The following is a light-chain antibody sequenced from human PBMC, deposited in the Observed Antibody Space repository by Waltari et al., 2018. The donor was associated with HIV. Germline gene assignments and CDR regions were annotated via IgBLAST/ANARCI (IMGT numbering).Light chain of an antibody. Sequence: QSALTQPPSASGSPGQSVTIPCPGTNSDIGGYNYVPWYQQHPGKAPKLVISEVTKRPSGVPGRFSGSKSGTTASLTVSGLQAEDEADYYCSSYANKNGFYVVFGGGTRLTVL. J-gene: IGLJ2*01. CDR3: SSYANKNGFYVV. CDR2: EVT. V-gene: IGLV2-8*01. CDR1: NSDIGGYNY.